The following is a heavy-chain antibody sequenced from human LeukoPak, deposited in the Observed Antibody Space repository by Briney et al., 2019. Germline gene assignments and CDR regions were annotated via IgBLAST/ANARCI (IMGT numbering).Heavy chain of an antibody. CDR3: ARGLDYGSGSYYYYYMDV. J-gene: IGHJ6*03. CDR1: GGTFSSYA. D-gene: IGHD3-10*01. Sequence: GASVKVSCKASGGTFSSYAISWVRQAPGQGLEWMGGIIPIFGTANYAQKFQGRVTITADESTSTAYMELSSLRSEDTAVYYCARGLDYGSGSYYYYYMDVWGKGTTVTISS. V-gene: IGHV1-69*13. CDR2: IIPIFGTA.